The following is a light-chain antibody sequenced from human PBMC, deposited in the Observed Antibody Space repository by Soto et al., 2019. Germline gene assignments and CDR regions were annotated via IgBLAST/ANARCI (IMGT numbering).Light chain of an antibody. CDR1: QSVSSN. V-gene: IGKV3-15*01. CDR2: GAS. CDR3: QQYNNWPRT. J-gene: IGKJ1*01. Sequence: EIVMRQPPASLSVSTGERATLSCRASQSVSSNLAWYQQKPGQAPRLLIYGASTRATGIPARFSGSGSGTEFTLTISILQSEDFAVYCCQQYNNWPRTFAEGTKVDIK.